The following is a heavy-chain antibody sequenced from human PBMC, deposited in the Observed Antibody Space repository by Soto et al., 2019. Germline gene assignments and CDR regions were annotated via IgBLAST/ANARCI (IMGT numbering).Heavy chain of an antibody. Sequence: DVQLLESGGGLVQPGGSLRLSCTASGFIFRNYAMNWVRQAPGKGLEWVSSISVSGGHTFYADAVKGRFTISRDNSKDTLFLQMSSLSDEDTALYYCAKEQQSSGFDGLDYWGQGTLVTVSS. CDR1: GFIFRNYA. J-gene: IGHJ4*02. CDR2: ISVSGGHT. V-gene: IGHV3-23*01. CDR3: AKEQQSSGFDGLDY. D-gene: IGHD5-12*01.